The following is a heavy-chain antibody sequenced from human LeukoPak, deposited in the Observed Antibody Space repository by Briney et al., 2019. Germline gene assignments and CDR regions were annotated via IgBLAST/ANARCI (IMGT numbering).Heavy chain of an antibody. V-gene: IGHV1-18*01. CDR2: ISAYNRNT. CDR1: GYTFTSYG. Sequence: ASVKVSCKASGYTFTSYGISWVRQAPGQGLEWMGWISAYNRNTNYAQKFQGRVTMTTDTSTSTAYMELRSLRSGDTAMYYCARGDGYNYDVDSWGQGTLVTVSS. CDR3: ARGDGYNYDVDS. D-gene: IGHD5-24*01. J-gene: IGHJ4*02.